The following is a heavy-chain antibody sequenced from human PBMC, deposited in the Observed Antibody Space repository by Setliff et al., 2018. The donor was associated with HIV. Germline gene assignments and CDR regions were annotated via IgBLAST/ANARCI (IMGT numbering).Heavy chain of an antibody. Sequence: PSETLSLTCSVSGDSTSNSYWSWIRQPAGKGLEWIGRLHASGNTNYNPSLKSRVTISVDTSKNQFSLKLSSVTAADTAVYYCARGTYKWELLLAWYFDLWGRGTLVTVSS. V-gene: IGHV4-4*07. D-gene: IGHD1-26*01. CDR1: GDSTSNSY. J-gene: IGHJ2*01. CDR3: ARGTYKWELLLAWYFDL. CDR2: LHASGNT.